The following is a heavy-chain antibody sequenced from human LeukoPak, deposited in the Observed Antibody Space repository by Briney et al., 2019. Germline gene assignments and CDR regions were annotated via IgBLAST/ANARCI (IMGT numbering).Heavy chain of an antibody. V-gene: IGHV3-30*02. CDR3: AKELIAAAGPTAYYYYGMDV. D-gene: IGHD6-13*01. Sequence: SGGSLRLSCAASGFTFSSYGMHWVRQAPGKGREWVAFIRYDGSNKYYADSVKGRFTISRDNSKNTLYLQMNSLRAEDTAVYYCAKELIAAAGPTAYYYYGMDVWGQGTTVTVSS. CDR1: GFTFSSYG. J-gene: IGHJ6*02. CDR2: IRYDGSNK.